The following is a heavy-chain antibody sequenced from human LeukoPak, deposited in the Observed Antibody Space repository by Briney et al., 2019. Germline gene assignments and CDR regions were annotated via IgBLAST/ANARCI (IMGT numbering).Heavy chain of an antibody. V-gene: IGHV1-69*04. CDR2: FIPILGIA. D-gene: IGHD3-10*01. CDR1: GGTFSSYT. J-gene: IGHJ3*02. CDR3: ARDGSKECTVLLWFGESSDAFDI. Sequence: ASVKVSCKASGGTFSSYTISWVRQAPGQGLDWMGRFIPILGIANYAQKFQGRVTITADKSTSTAYMELSSLRSEDTAVYYCARDGSKECTVLLWFGESSDAFDIRGQGTMVTVSP.